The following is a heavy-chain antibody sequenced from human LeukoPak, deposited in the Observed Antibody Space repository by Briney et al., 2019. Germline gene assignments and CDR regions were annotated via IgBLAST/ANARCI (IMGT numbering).Heavy chain of an antibody. CDR3: AREDYTKTNWFDP. Sequence: SETLSLTCTVSGGSISSGGYYWSWIRQHPGKGLEWIGYIYYSGSTYYNPSLKSRVTISVDTSKNQFSLKLSSVTAADTAVNYCAREDYTKTNWFDPWGQGTLVTVSS. CDR1: GGSISSGGYY. V-gene: IGHV4-31*03. CDR2: IYYSGST. J-gene: IGHJ5*02. D-gene: IGHD4-11*01.